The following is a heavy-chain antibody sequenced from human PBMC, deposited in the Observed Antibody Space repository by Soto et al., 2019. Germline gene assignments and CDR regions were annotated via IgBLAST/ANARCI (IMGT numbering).Heavy chain of an antibody. Sequence: SVKVSCKASGFTFTSSAVQWVRQARGQRLEWIGWIVVGSGNTNYAQKFQERVTITRDMSTSTAYMELSSLRSEDTAVYYCAAYTYYYDSSGFMVPYYFDYWGQGTLVTVS. D-gene: IGHD3-22*01. J-gene: IGHJ4*02. V-gene: IGHV1-58*01. CDR1: GFTFTSSA. CDR3: AAYTYYYDSSGFMVPYYFDY. CDR2: IVVGSGNT.